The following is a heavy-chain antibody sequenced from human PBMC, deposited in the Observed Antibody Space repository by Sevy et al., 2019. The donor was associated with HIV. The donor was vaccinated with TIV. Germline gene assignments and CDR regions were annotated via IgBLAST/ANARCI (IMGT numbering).Heavy chain of an antibody. V-gene: IGHV4-59*01. Sequence: SETLSLTCTVSGGSISSYYWSWIRQPPGKGLEWIGYIYYSGSTNYNPALKSRVTISVDTSKNQFSLKLSSVTAADTAVYYCARYYGSGSYSYYFDYWGQGTLVTVSS. J-gene: IGHJ4*02. CDR2: IYYSGST. CDR3: ARYYGSGSYSYYFDY. D-gene: IGHD3-10*01. CDR1: GGSISSYY.